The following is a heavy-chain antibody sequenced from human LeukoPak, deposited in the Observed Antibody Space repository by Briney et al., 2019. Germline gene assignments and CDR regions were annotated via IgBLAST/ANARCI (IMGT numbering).Heavy chain of an antibody. V-gene: IGHV3-64*01. Sequence: GGSLRLSCAASGFTFSSYAMHWVRQAPGKGLEYVSAISSNGGSTYYANSVKGRFTISRDNSKNTLYLQMGSLRAGDMAVYYCARVGYTSYYYYGMDVWGQGTTVTVSS. D-gene: IGHD6-13*01. J-gene: IGHJ6*02. CDR2: ISSNGGST. CDR3: ARVGYTSYYYYGMDV. CDR1: GFTFSSYA.